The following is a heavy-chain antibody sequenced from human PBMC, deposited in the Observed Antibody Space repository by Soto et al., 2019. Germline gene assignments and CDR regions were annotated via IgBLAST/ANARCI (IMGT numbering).Heavy chain of an antibody. CDR2: IWYDGSNK. Sequence: VGSLRLSCAASGFTFSSYGMHWVRQAPGKGLEWVAVIWYDGSNKYYADSVKGRFTISRDNSKNTLYLQMNSLRAEDTAVYYCARDRGDYYYYGMDVWGQGTTVTVSS. J-gene: IGHJ6*02. V-gene: IGHV3-33*01. CDR3: ARDRGDYYYYGMDV. D-gene: IGHD3-10*01. CDR1: GFTFSSYG.